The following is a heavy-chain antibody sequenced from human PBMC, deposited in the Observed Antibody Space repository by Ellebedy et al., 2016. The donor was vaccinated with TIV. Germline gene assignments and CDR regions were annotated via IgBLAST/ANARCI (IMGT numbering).Heavy chain of an antibody. J-gene: IGHJ4*02. CDR2: TYYRSKWYH. Sequence: MPSETLSLTCDIPGDSVASNRGAGSWSIQSASRGLEWLGRTYYRSKWYHDYALSMKSRITINADPTKNQLSLQLNSVAPEDTAVYYCARANVRPGYSSGWEFDYWGQGTLATVSS. V-gene: IGHV6-1*01. D-gene: IGHD6-19*01. CDR1: GDSVASNRGA. CDR3: ARANVRPGYSSGWEFDY.